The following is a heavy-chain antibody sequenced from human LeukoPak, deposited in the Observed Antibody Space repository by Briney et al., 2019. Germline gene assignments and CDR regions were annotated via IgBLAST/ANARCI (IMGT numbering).Heavy chain of an antibody. J-gene: IGHJ4*02. Sequence: ASVKVSCKASGYTFTSYGISWVRQAPGRGLEWMGWISAYNGNTNYAQKLQGRVTMTTDTSTSTAYMELRSLRSDDTAVYYCARDKTIFGVVGHQDYWGQGTLVTVSS. V-gene: IGHV1-18*01. D-gene: IGHD3-3*01. CDR3: ARDKTIFGVVGHQDY. CDR1: GYTFTSYG. CDR2: ISAYNGNT.